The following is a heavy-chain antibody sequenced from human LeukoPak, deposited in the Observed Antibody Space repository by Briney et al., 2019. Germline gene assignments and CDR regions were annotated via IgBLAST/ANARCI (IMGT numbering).Heavy chain of an antibody. D-gene: IGHD2-2*01. CDR1: GFTFSSYA. V-gene: IGHV3-23*01. CDR2: ISGSGGST. J-gene: IGHJ5*02. CDR3: AKKQVKVVPAARAANWFDP. Sequence: QPGGSLRLSCAASGFTFSSYAMSWVRQAPGKGLEWVSAISGSGGSTYYADSVKGRFTISRDNSKNTLYLQMNSLRAEDTAVYYCAKKQVKVVPAARAANWFDPWGQGTLVTVSS.